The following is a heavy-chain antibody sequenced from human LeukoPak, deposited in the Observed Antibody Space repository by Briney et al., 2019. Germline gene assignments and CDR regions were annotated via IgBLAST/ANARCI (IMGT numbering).Heavy chain of an antibody. CDR2: IYYSGST. J-gene: IGHJ4*02. CDR1: GGSISSYY. CDR3: ARLPVPYYDSSGYYIDY. Sequence: SETLSLTCTVSGGSISSYYWSWIRQPPGKGLEWIGYIYYSGSTNYNPSLKSRDTISVDTSKNQFSLKLSSVTAADTAVYYCARLPVPYYDSSGYYIDYWGQGTLVTVSS. V-gene: IGHV4-59*08. D-gene: IGHD3-22*01.